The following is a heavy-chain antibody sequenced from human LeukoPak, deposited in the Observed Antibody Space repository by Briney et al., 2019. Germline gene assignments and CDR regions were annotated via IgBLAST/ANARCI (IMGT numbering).Heavy chain of an antibody. CDR1: GFTFSSYA. CDR3: ARDMEYYYDSSGYWDAFDI. Sequence: PGGSLRLSCAASGFTFSSYAMHWVRQAPGKGLEWVAVISYDGSNKYYADSVKGRFTISRDNSKNTLYLQMNSLRAEDTAVYYCARDMEYYYDSSGYWDAFDIWGQGTMVTVSS. V-gene: IGHV3-30-3*01. J-gene: IGHJ3*02. D-gene: IGHD3-22*01. CDR2: ISYDGSNK.